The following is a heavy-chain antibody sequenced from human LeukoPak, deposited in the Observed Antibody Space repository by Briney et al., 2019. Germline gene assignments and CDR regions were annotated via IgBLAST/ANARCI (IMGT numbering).Heavy chain of an antibody. CDR2: ISLAGQT. J-gene: IGHJ4*02. Sequence: SGTLSLTCGVSGGSISGTNWWSWVRQPPGQGLEWIGEISLAGQTNYNPSLNGRVTMSLDKSSNQLSLHLTSVTAADTAVYYCASSDWNYARWGQGTLVTVSS. CDR3: ASSDWNYAR. CDR1: GGSISGTNW. V-gene: IGHV4-4*02. D-gene: IGHD1-7*01.